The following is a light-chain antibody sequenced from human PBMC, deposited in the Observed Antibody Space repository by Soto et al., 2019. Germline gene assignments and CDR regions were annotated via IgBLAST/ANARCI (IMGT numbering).Light chain of an antibody. V-gene: IGKV3-11*01. CDR2: DAS. Sequence: EIVLTQSPATLSLSPGERDTLSCRASQSVSSYLAWYQQKPGQAPRLLIYDASNRATGIPARFSGGGSGTDFTLTISGLEPEDFAVYYCQQRFNWPRFTFGQGTKLEIK. CDR1: QSVSSY. J-gene: IGKJ2*01. CDR3: QQRFNWPRFT.